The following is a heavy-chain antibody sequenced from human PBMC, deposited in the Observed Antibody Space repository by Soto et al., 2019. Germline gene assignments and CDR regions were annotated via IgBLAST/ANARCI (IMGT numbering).Heavy chain of an antibody. J-gene: IGHJ4*02. CDR1: GGSFSGYY. V-gene: IGHV4-34*01. CDR2: INHSGST. D-gene: IGHD5-18*01. CDR3: ARGLKRGGYSYGPREYYFDY. Sequence: SETLSLTCAVYGGSFSGYYWSWIRQPPGKGLEWIGEINHSGSTNYNPSLKSRVTISVDTSKNQFSLKLSSVTAADTAVYYCARGLKRGGYSYGPREYYFDYWGQGTLVTVSS.